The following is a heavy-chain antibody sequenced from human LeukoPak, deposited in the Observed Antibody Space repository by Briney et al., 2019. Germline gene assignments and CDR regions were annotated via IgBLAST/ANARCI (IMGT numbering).Heavy chain of an antibody. D-gene: IGHD3/OR15-3a*01. CDR3: ATSYDMGWLIGY. J-gene: IGHJ4*02. CDR2: IKQDGSEK. Sequence: GGSLRLSCAASGFTFGDTWMNWARQVPGQGLEWVANIKQDGSEKFYVASVKGRFTISRDNGKSSLYLQMNSLRAEDTALYYCATSYDMGWLIGYWGQGALVTVSS. V-gene: IGHV3-7*03. CDR1: GFTFGDTW.